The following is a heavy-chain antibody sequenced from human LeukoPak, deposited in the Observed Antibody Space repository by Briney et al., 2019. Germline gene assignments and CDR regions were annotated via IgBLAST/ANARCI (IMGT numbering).Heavy chain of an antibody. J-gene: IGHJ4*02. Sequence: GGSLRLSCAASGFTFSSYAMSWVRQAPGKGLEWVSAISGSGGSTYYADSVKGRFTISRDNSKNTLYLQMNSLRAEDTAVYYCAKAGYSSGLYEEDYWGQGTLVTVSS. CDR1: GFTFSSYA. CDR3: AKAGYSSGLYEEDY. V-gene: IGHV3-23*01. CDR2: ISGSGGST. D-gene: IGHD6-19*01.